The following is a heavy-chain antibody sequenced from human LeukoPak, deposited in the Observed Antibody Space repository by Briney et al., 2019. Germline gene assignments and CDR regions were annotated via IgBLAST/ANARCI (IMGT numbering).Heavy chain of an antibody. Sequence: PGGSLRLSCAASGFTFSSYSMNWVRQAPGKGLEWVSSISSSSSYIYYADSVKGRFTISRDNAKNSLYLQMNSLRAEDTAVYYCARGARITIQQGWFDPWGQGTLVTVSS. CDR2: ISSSSSYI. CDR3: ARGARITIQQGWFDP. J-gene: IGHJ5*02. V-gene: IGHV3-21*01. CDR1: GFTFSSYS. D-gene: IGHD3-3*01.